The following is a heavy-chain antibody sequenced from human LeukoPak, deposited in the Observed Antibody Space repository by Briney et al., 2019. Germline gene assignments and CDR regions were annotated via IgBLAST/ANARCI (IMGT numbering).Heavy chain of an antibody. J-gene: IGHJ4*02. CDR1: GYTFSSYA. CDR3: AREGSYGDYLTLDY. CDR2: IRPYNDDT. Sequence: GASVKVSCKTSGYTFSSYAITWLRQTPGQGLEWMGWIRPYNDDTYYAQNFQARVAMTADTFTKTVYMELRSLTSDDTAVYFCAREGSYGDYLTLDYWGQGTLVTVSS. V-gene: IGHV1-18*04. D-gene: IGHD4-17*01.